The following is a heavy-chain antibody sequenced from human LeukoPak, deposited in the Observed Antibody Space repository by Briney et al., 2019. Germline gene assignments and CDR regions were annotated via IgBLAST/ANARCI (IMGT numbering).Heavy chain of an antibody. CDR3: ANVNYGGDSSMDV. J-gene: IGHJ6*02. CDR1: GFTVSSNY. Sequence: GGSLRLSCAASGFTVSSNYMSWVRQAPGKGLEWVSAISGSGGSTYYADSVKGRFTISRDNSKNTLYLQMNSLRAEDTAVYYCANVNYGGDSSMDVWGQGTTVTVSS. V-gene: IGHV3-23*01. CDR2: ISGSGGST. D-gene: IGHD4-23*01.